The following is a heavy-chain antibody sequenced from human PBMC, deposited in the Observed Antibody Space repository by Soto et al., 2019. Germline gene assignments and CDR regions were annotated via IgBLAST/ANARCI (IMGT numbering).Heavy chain of an antibody. CDR1: GFTFSTYG. J-gene: IGHJ4*02. Sequence: QVQLVESGGGVVRPGRSLRLSCAPSGFTFSTYGMHWVRQAPGKGLEWVAVIWYDGSNQYYADSVKGRFTISRDNSKKMLYLQMNSRRAEDKAVYYCARDLGAFNYGSDYFDYWGQGTPVTVSS. CDR3: ARDLGAFNYGSDYFDY. CDR2: IWYDGSNQ. V-gene: IGHV3-33*01. D-gene: IGHD3-10*01.